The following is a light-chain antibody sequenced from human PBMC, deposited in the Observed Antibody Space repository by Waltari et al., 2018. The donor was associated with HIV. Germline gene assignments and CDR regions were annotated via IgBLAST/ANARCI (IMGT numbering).Light chain of an antibody. J-gene: IGKJ2*01. CDR1: QSITNY. CDR2: AGS. Sequence: DIQMTQSPSSLSASVGDSVTITCRASQSITNYLNWYQQKPGKAPRLLSFAGSSLQSGVPARFSGSGSGTDFTLTITSLQAEDFATYYCQQSYSTPRTFGQATKLDIK. V-gene: IGKV1-39*01. CDR3: QQSYSTPRT.